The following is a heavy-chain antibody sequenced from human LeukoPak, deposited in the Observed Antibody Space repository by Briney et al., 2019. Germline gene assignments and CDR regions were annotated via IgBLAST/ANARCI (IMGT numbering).Heavy chain of an antibody. J-gene: IGHJ6*02. CDR2: IRAHNGNT. V-gene: IGHV1-18*01. Sequence: ASVKVSCRAFGYSFGNYGISWVRQAPGQGLEWLGWIRAHNGNTNYAQKFRGRVTLTIDTSTSTAYMELRSLRSDDTAMYYCARDDRYLVPAAYYSNALDVWGQGTTVTVSS. CDR3: ARDDRYLVPAAYYSNALDV. CDR1: GYSFGNYG. D-gene: IGHD5-24*01.